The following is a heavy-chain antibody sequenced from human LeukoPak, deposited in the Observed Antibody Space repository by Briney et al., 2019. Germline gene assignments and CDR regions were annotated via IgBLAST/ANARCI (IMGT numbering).Heavy chain of an antibody. D-gene: IGHD1-14*01. Sequence: PGGSLRLSCAASGFTFTAYEMNWVRQAPGRGLEWISYISISGDTMYYADSVKGRFTISRDNAKNSLYLQMNSLGVDATAVYYCSRDGPGDYWGQGTLVTVSS. J-gene: IGHJ4*02. CDR2: ISISGDTM. CDR1: GFTFTAYE. V-gene: IGHV3-48*03. CDR3: SRDGPGDY.